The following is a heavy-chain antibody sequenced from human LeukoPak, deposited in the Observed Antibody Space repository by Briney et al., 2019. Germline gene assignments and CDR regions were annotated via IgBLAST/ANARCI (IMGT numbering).Heavy chain of an antibody. CDR2: IKQDGSEK. Sequence: PGGSLRLSCAASGFTFSSYWMSWVRQAPGKGLEWVANIKQDGSEKYYVDSVKGRFTISRDNAKNSLYLQMNSLRAEDTAVYYCAKDSGYAAGDAFGIWGQGTMVTVSS. J-gene: IGHJ3*02. D-gene: IGHD5-12*01. CDR1: GFTFSSYW. CDR3: AKDSGYAAGDAFGI. V-gene: IGHV3-7*01.